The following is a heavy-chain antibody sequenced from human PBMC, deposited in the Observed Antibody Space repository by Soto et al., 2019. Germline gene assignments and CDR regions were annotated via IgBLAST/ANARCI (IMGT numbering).Heavy chain of an antibody. D-gene: IGHD3-10*01. CDR1: GDSMNYYY. CDR3: TRDVYMFDP. Sequence: PSETLSLTCTVSGDSMNYYYWTWIRQPPGKGPEWIGYIDYTGTAEYNPSLKSRVTISVDTSKNQFSLNLTSVTAADTAVYYCTRDVYMFDPWGQGTLVTVSS. CDR2: IDYTGTA. V-gene: IGHV4-59*01. J-gene: IGHJ5*02.